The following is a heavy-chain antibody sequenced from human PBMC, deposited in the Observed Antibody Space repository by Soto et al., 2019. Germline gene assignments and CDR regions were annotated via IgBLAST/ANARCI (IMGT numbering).Heavy chain of an antibody. CDR3: ARDGLGYCSSTSCYVIDY. J-gene: IGHJ4*01. Sequence: GGSLRLSCAASGFTFSSYGMHWVRQAPGKGLEWVAVIWYDGSNKYYADSVKGRFTISRDNSKNTLYLQMNSLRAEDTAVYYCARDGLGYCSSTSCYVIDYWGQEPWSPSPQ. D-gene: IGHD2-2*01. CDR2: IWYDGSNK. V-gene: IGHV3-33*01. CDR1: GFTFSSYG.